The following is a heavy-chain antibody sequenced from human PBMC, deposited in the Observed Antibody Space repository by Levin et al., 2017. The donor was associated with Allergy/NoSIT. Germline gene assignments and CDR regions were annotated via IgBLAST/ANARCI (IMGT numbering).Heavy chain of an antibody. CDR2: ISSSGSTI. D-gene: IGHD3-9*01. CDR1: GFTFSSYE. J-gene: IGHJ4*02. V-gene: IGHV3-48*03. CDR3: AREDYDILTGYYQGFDY. Sequence: LSLTCAASGFTFSSYEMNWVRQAPGKGLEWVSYISSSGSTIYYADSVKGRFTISRDNAKNSLYLQMNSLRAEDTAVYYCAREDYDILTGYYQGFDYWGQGTLVTVSS.